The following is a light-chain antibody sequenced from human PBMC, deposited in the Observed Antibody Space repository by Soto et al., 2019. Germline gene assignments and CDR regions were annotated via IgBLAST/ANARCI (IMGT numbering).Light chain of an antibody. CDR2: KAS. V-gene: IGKV1-5*03. CDR1: QSITDW. J-gene: IGKJ1*01. CDR3: QYWDDYSWT. Sequence: DIQMPQSPSTLSASVGDRVTITCRASQSITDWLAWYQQKPGKAPKFLIYKASNLEGGVPSRFSGSGSGTEFTLTISSVQPDDFATYYCQYWDDYSWTFGQGTKVEI.